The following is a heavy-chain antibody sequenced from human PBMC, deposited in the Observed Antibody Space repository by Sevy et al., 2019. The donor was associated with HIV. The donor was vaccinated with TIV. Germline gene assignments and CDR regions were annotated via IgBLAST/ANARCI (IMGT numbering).Heavy chain of an antibody. CDR2: IKEDGSEK. CDR3: ARDWRGYIGSGSDYDYYGMDV. Sequence: GGSLRLSCAASGFAFNSYWMSWVRQAPGMGLQWVGTIKEDGSEKYYVDSMKGRFTISRDNAKNSLYLQMNSLRAEDTAVYYCARDWRGYIGSGSDYDYYGMDVRGQGTTVTVSS. V-gene: IGHV3-7*03. CDR1: GFAFNSYW. D-gene: IGHD3-10*01. J-gene: IGHJ6*02.